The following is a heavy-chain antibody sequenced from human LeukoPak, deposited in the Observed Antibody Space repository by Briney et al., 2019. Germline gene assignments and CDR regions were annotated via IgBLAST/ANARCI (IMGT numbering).Heavy chain of an antibody. CDR1: GGSIRSYY. CDR2: IYYSGST. V-gene: IGHV4-59*01. J-gene: IGHJ6*02. Sequence: SETLSLTCTVSGGSIRSYYWSWIRQPPGKGLEWIGYIYYSGSTNYNPSLKSRVTISVDTSKNQFSPKLSSVTAADTAVYYCARDKVTRQYGMDVWGQGTTVTVSS. D-gene: IGHD5-18*01. CDR3: ARDKVTRQYGMDV.